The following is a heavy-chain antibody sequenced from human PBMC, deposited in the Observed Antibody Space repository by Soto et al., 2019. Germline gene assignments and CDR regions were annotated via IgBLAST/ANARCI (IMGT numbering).Heavy chain of an antibody. D-gene: IGHD1-1*01. CDR1: GASISGFY. J-gene: IGHJ5*02. Sequence: QVQLQESGPGLVKPSETLSLTCTVSGASISGFYWSWIRKSAGKGLEWIGRIYATVTTDYNPSLNSRVMTSVAKSKQKYSLKLRSVTAAATPVYYCVRGGMKTLRDWFDPWGQGISVTVSS. CDR3: VRGGMKTLRDWFDP. CDR2: IYATVTT. V-gene: IGHV4-4*07.